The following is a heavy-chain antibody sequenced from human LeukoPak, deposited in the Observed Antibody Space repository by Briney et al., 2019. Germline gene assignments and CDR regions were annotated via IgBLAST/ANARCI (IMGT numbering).Heavy chain of an antibody. CDR3: ARDYGERRSGYYYYMDV. V-gene: IGHV1-69*05. CDR1: GGTFSSYA. Sequence: ASVKVSCTASGGTFSSYAIGWVRQAPGQGLEWMGGIIPIFGTANYAQKFQGRVTITTDESTSTAYMELSSLRSEDTAVYYCARDYGERRSGYYYYMDVWGKGTTVTVSS. J-gene: IGHJ6*03. CDR2: IIPIFGTA. D-gene: IGHD3-10*01.